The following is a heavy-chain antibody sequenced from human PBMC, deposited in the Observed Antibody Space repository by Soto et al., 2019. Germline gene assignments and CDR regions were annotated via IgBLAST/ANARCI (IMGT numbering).Heavy chain of an antibody. CDR3: AGTYSGSYYTPVRRPDALDI. Sequence: ASVKVSCKASGGPFGSYAISWVRQAPGQGLEWMGGIIPIFSTANYAQKFQGRVMITADESTSTAYMELSSLRSEDTAVYYRAGTYSGSYYTPVRRPDALDIWGQGTMVTVSS. J-gene: IGHJ3*02. CDR1: GGPFGSYA. CDR2: IIPIFSTA. V-gene: IGHV1-69*13. D-gene: IGHD1-26*01.